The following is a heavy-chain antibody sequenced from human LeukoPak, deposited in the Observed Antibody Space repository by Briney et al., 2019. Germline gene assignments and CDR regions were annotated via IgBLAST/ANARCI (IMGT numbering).Heavy chain of an antibody. V-gene: IGHV3-7*01. CDR1: GFTFSSYW. CDR2: IKQDGSEK. Sequence: GGSLRLSCAASGFTFSSYWVSWVRQAPGKGLEWVANIKQDGSEKYYVDSVKGRFTISRDNAKNSLYLQMNSLRAEDTAVYYCARIYGDYVLYYFDYWAREPWSPSPQ. CDR3: ARIYGDYVLYYFDY. D-gene: IGHD4-17*01. J-gene: IGHJ4*02.